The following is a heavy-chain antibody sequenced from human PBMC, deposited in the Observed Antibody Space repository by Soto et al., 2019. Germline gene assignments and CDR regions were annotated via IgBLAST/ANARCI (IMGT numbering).Heavy chain of an antibody. V-gene: IGHV1-46*01. CDR1: GYTFTSYY. D-gene: IGHD6-19*01. Sequence: QVQLVQSGAEVKKPGASVKVSCKASGYTFTSYYMHWGRQAPGQGLEWMGIINPSGGSTSYAQKFQGRVTMTRDTSTSTVYMELSSLRSEDTAVYYCARDLRIAVAGNRELYAYWGQGTLVTVSS. J-gene: IGHJ4*02. CDR3: ARDLRIAVAGNRELYAY. CDR2: INPSGGST.